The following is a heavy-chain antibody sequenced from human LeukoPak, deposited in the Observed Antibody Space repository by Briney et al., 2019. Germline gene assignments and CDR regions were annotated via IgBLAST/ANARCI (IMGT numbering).Heavy chain of an antibody. J-gene: IGHJ4*02. CDR1: GYTFTGYY. D-gene: IGHD3-22*01. V-gene: IGHV1-2*06. CDR3: ARPDYYDSSGYYVDNY. CDR2: INPNSGGT. Sequence: ASVKVSCKASGYTFTGYYMHWVRQAPGQGLEWMGRINPNSGGTNYAQKFQGRVTMTRDTSISTAYMELSRLRSDDTAAYYCARPDYYDSSGYYVDNYWGQGTLVTVSS.